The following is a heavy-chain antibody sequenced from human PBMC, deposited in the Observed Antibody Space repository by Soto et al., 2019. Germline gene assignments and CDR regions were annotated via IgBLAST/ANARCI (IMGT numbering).Heavy chain of an antibody. Sequence: GGSLRLSCAASGFTFSSYSMNWVRQAPGKGLEWVSSISSSSSYIYYADSVKGRITISRDNAKNSLYLQMNSLRAEDTAVYYCARATTVTTLWFDPWGQGTLVTVSS. J-gene: IGHJ5*02. V-gene: IGHV3-21*01. CDR3: ARATTVTTLWFDP. CDR1: GFTFSSYS. D-gene: IGHD4-4*01. CDR2: ISSSSSYI.